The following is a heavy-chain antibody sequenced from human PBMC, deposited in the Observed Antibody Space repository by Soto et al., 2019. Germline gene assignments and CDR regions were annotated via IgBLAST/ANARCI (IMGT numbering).Heavy chain of an antibody. CDR3: ASGSIAVAGTNFDY. CDR2: IYHSGST. Sequence: KPSETLSLTCAVSGGSISSSNWWSWVRQPPGKGLEWIGEIYHSGSTNYNPSLKSRVTISVDKSKNQFSLKLSSVTAADTAVYYCASGSIAVAGTNFDYWGQGTLVTVSS. CDR1: GGSISSSNW. D-gene: IGHD6-19*01. J-gene: IGHJ4*02. V-gene: IGHV4-4*02.